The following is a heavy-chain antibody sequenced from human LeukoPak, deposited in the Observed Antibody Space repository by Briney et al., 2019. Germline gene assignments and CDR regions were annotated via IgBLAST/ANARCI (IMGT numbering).Heavy chain of an antibody. V-gene: IGHV4-39*07. CDR1: GGSISSSSYY. Sequence: PSETLSLTCTVSGGSISSSSYYWGWIRQPPGKGLEWIGSIYYSGSTNYNPSLKSRVTISVDTSKNLFSLKLGSVTAADTAFYYVAREVNTAMVSETYYFDYWGQGTLVTVSS. J-gene: IGHJ4*02. D-gene: IGHD5-18*01. CDR2: IYYSGST. CDR3: AREVNTAMVSETYYFDY.